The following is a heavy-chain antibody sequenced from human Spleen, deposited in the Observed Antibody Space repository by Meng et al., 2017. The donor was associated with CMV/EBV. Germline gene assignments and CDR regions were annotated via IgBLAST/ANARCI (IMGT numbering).Heavy chain of an antibody. V-gene: IGHV4-4*07. CDR3: TYSSSWLTHPLFDY. J-gene: IGHJ4*02. CDR1: GGSISSYY. D-gene: IGHD6-13*01. CDR2: IYTSGST. Sequence: GELQESAPGLVNPSDTLSLTCTVSGGSISSYYWSWIRQPAGKGLEWIGRIYTSGSTNYNPSLKSRVTMSVDTSKNQFSLKLSSVTAADTAVYYCTYSSSWLTHPLFDYWGQGTLVTVSS.